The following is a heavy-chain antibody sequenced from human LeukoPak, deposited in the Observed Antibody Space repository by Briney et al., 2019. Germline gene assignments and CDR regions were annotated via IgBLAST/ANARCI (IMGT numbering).Heavy chain of an antibody. Sequence: GRSLRLSCAASGFTFSSYAMHWVRQALGKGLEWVSDISRSSSAIYYADSVKGRFTISRDNAKNSLYLQMNSLRAEDTAMYYCAKAGYSSSWYDYWGQGTLVTVSS. CDR1: GFTFSSYA. CDR3: AKAGYSSSWYDY. CDR2: ISRSSSAI. D-gene: IGHD6-13*01. J-gene: IGHJ4*02. V-gene: IGHV3-48*01.